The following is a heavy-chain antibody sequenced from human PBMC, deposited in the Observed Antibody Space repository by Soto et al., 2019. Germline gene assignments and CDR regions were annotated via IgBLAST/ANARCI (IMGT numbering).Heavy chain of an antibody. CDR2: TSYDGSNN. J-gene: IGHJ4*02. D-gene: IGHD3-16*01. V-gene: IGHV3-33*05. CDR1: GFTFRSYV. Sequence: QVQLVESGGGVVQPGTSLRLSCVGSGFTFRSYVIHWVRQAPGKGLEWVALTSYDGSNNFYGDSVKGRFTISRDNSRNTVELQMDSLRREDTALYYCARWGTTGGLDVWGQGTRVSVSS. CDR3: ARWGTTGGLDV.